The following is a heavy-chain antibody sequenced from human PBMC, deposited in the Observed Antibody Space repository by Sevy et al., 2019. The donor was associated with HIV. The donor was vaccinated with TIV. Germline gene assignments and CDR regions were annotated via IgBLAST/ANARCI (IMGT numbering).Heavy chain of an antibody. Sequence: SETLSLTCAVSGGSISSSSWWSWVRQPPGKGLEWMGEIYHSGSTNYNPSLKSRVTISVDKSKNQFSLNLTSVTAADTAVYYCARFLYGDYVKYFDSWGQGTLVTVSS. CDR1: GGSISSSSW. V-gene: IGHV4-4*02. J-gene: IGHJ4*02. CDR2: IYHSGST. CDR3: ARFLYGDYVKYFDS. D-gene: IGHD4-17*01.